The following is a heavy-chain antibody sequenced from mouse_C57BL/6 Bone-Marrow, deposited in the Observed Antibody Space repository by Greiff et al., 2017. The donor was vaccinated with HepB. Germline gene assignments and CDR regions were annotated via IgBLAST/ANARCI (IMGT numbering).Heavy chain of an antibody. D-gene: IGHD2-4*01. CDR3: TTPYDYDWFAY. CDR2: IDPENGDT. Sequence: VQLQQSGAELVRPGASVKLSCTASGFNIKDDYMHWVKQRPEQGLEWIGWIDPENGDTDYASKFQGKATITADTASNTAYLQLSRLTSEDTAVYYCTTPYDYDWFAYWGQGTLVTVSA. J-gene: IGHJ3*01. CDR1: GFNIKDDY. V-gene: IGHV14-4*01.